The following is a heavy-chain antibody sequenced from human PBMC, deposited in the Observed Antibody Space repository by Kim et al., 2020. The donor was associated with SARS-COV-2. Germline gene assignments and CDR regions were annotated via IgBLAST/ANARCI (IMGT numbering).Heavy chain of an antibody. V-gene: IGHV3-23*01. CDR2: ISGSGGST. D-gene: IGHD2-2*02. CDR3: AKGGYAVPAAIGNYFDY. CDR1: GFTFISYA. J-gene: IGHJ4*02. Sequence: GGSLRLSCAASGFTFISYAMSWVRQAPGKGLEWVSAISGSGGSTYYADSVKGRFTISRDNSKNTLYLQMNSLRAEDTAVYYCAKGGYAVPAAIGNYFDYWGQGTLVTVSS.